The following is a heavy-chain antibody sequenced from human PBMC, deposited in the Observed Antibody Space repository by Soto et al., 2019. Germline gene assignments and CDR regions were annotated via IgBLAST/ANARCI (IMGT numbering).Heavy chain of an antibody. J-gene: IGHJ4*02. CDR2: MNQDGSES. Sequence: PGGSLRLSCAASGFSLSSYWMSWVRQAPGKGLEWVANMNQDGSESDYVGSVEGRFTFTRDNAKNSLYLQMNSLRAEDTAVYYCARLSTSAGRRDLACWGQGTLVTVSS. CDR3: ARLSTSAGRRDLAC. CDR1: GFSLSSYW. V-gene: IGHV3-7*01.